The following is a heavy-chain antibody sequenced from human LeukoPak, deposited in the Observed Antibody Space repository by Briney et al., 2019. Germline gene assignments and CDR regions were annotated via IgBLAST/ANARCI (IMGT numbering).Heavy chain of an antibody. J-gene: IGHJ4*02. V-gene: IGHV3-15*01. CDR3: AKYDTSVNFDY. D-gene: IGHD3-22*01. CDR2: IKSKTDGGTT. CDR1: GFTFTNAW. Sequence: GGSLRLSCVASGFTFTNAWMSWVRQAPGKGLEWVGHIKSKTDGGTTDYAAPVKGRFIISRDDSNHTLHLQMNSLKTDDTAVYYCAKYDTSVNFDYWGQGTLVTVSS.